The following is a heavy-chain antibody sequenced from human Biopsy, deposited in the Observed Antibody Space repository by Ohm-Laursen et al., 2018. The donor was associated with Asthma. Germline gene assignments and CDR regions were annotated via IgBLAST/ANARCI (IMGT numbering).Heavy chain of an antibody. CDR1: GFSLSTSGGG. CDR2: IYWDDDK. CDR3: VHTLVGLKAFDF. D-gene: IGHD1-26*01. Sequence: QTLTLTPTFSGFSLSTSGGGVGWIRQPPGKALEWLGNIYWDDDKRYSPSLQSRLTITRDTPKDQVVLTMTNMGPVDTGTYYCVHTLVGLKAFDFWGQGTLVTVSS. V-gene: IGHV2-5*02. J-gene: IGHJ4*02.